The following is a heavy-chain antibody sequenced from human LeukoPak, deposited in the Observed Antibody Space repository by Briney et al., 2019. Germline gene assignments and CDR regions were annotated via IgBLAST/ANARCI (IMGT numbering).Heavy chain of an antibody. J-gene: IGHJ4*02. Sequence: GGSLSLSCAPSGFTFSSYTMNGVRQAPGKGLEWVSSISSSSSYIYYADSVKGRFTISTDNAKNSLFLQMNSLRAEDTAVYYCARGQGLQLKSGSDYWGQGTLVTVSS. V-gene: IGHV3-21*01. CDR2: ISSSSSYI. D-gene: IGHD5-24*01. CDR1: GFTFSSYT. CDR3: ARGQGLQLKSGSDY.